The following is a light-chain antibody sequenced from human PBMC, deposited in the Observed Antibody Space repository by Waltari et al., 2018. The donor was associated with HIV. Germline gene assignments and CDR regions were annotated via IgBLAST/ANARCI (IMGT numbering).Light chain of an antibody. CDR2: EVY. J-gene: IGLJ3*02. CDR1: SSDIGGYDF. V-gene: IGLV2-8*01. Sequence: QSALTQPPSASGSPGPSVTISCPGSSSDIGGYDFFSWFQQHPGKAPKLVIYEVYKRPSGVPDRFAGAKSGNTASLTVSGLQAEDEAYYHCSSYAGNYNLVFGGGTKLTVL. CDR3: SSYAGNYNLV.